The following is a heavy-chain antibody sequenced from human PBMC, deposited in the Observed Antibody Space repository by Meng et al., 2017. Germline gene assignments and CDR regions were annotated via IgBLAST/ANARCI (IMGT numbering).Heavy chain of an antibody. CDR3: ARGFSVGYDSSGYYYVPPYFDY. V-gene: IGHV4-4*07. J-gene: IGHJ4*02. CDR2: IYTSGST. D-gene: IGHD3-22*01. CDR1: GGSISSYY. Sequence: SETLSLTCTVSGGSISSYYWSWIRQPAGKGLEWIGRIYTSGSTNYNPSLKSRVTMSVDTSKNQFSLMLSSVTAADTAVYYCARGFSVGYDSSGYYYVPPYFDYWGQGTLVTVSS.